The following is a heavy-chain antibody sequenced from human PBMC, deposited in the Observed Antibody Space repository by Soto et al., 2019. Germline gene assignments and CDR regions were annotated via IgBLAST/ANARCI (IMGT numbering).Heavy chain of an antibody. CDR3: ARESPPADY. CDR2: ISAYNVNT. Sequence: QVQLVQSGAEVKKPGASVKVSCKASGYTFTSYGISWVRKAPGQGLEWMGWISAYNVNTIYAKKLQGRVTMTTDTSTRTAYMELRSLRSDDTSLYYCARESPPADYWGQGTLVTVSS. CDR1: GYTFTSYG. V-gene: IGHV1-18*01. J-gene: IGHJ4*02.